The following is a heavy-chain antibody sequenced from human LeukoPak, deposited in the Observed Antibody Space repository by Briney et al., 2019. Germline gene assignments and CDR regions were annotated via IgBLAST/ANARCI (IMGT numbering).Heavy chain of an antibody. CDR3: ARGSYSSGWPLDY. J-gene: IGHJ4*02. D-gene: IGHD6-19*01. V-gene: IGHV4-34*01. CDR1: GGSFSGYY. Sequence: SETLSLTCAGYGGSFSGYYWSWIRQPPGKGLEWIGEINHSGSTNYNPSLKSRVTISVDTSKNQFSLKLSSVTAAATAVYYCARGSYSSGWPLDYWGQGTLVTVSS. CDR2: INHSGST.